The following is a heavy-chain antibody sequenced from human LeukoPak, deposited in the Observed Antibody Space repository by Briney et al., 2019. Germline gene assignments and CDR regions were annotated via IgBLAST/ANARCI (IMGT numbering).Heavy chain of an antibody. CDR2: IIPILGIA. CDR1: GGTFSSYA. J-gene: IGHJ4*02. Sequence: ASVKVSCKASGGTFSSYAISWVRQAPGQGLEWMGRIIPILGIANYAQKFQGRVTITADKSTSTAYMELSSLRSEDTAVYYCARDRVGYYGSGSWWYFDYWGQGTLVTVSS. D-gene: IGHD3-10*01. CDR3: ARDRVGYYGSGSWWYFDY. V-gene: IGHV1-69*04.